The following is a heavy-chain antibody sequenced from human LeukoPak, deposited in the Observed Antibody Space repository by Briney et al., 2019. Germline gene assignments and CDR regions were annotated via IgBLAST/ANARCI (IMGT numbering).Heavy chain of an antibody. J-gene: IGHJ3*02. D-gene: IGHD3-22*01. V-gene: IGHV1-46*01. Sequence: VASVKVSCKASGDTFTSYYMHWVRQAPGQGLEWMGIVNPSGGSASYAQKFQGRVTMTRDMSTSTVYMELSSLRSEDTAVYFCARGRHYYDASDYYYEGDAFDIWGQGTMVTVSS. CDR2: VNPSGGSA. CDR1: GDTFTSYY. CDR3: ARGRHYYDASDYYYEGDAFDI.